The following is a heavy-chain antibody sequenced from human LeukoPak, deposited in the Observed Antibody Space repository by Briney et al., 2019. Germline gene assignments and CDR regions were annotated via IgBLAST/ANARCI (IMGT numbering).Heavy chain of an antibody. Sequence: SETLSLTCAFYGGSFSAYYWSWIRQPPGKGLEWIGEINHSGSTNYNPSLKSRVTISVDTSKNQFSLKLSSVTAAVTAVYYCARESAARYCSGGSCNHYYYMDVWGKGTTVTVSS. V-gene: IGHV4-34*01. CDR3: ARESAARYCSGGSCNHYYYMDV. CDR2: INHSGST. CDR1: GGSFSAYY. J-gene: IGHJ6*03. D-gene: IGHD2-15*01.